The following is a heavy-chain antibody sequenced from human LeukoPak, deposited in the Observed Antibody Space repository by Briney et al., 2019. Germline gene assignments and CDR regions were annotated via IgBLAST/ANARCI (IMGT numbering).Heavy chain of an antibody. J-gene: IGHJ5*02. CDR2: IYHSGST. CDR1: GYSISSGYY. D-gene: IGHD2-2*01. V-gene: IGHV4-38-2*01. CDR3: ARQIVVVPAAEGSDWFDP. Sequence: SETLSLTCAVSGYSISSGYYWGWIRQPPGKGLEWIGSIYHSGSTYYNPSLKSRVTISVETSKNQFSLKLSSVTAADTAVYYCARQIVVVPAAEGSDWFDPWGQGTLVTVSS.